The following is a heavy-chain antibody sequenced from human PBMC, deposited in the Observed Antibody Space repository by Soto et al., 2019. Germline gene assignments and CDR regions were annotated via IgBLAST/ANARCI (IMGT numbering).Heavy chain of an antibody. CDR2: IIPIFGTA. Sequence: QVQLVQSGAEVKKPGSSVKVSCKASGGTFSSYAISWVRQAPGQGLEWMGGIIPIFGTANYAQKFQGRVTITADESTSTAYMELSSLRSEDTAVYYCERLPDGYNKWGNSYYYYYGMDVWGQGTTVTASS. CDR1: GGTFSSYA. D-gene: IGHD7-27*01. V-gene: IGHV1-69*01. CDR3: ERLPDGYNKWGNSYYYYYGMDV. J-gene: IGHJ6*02.